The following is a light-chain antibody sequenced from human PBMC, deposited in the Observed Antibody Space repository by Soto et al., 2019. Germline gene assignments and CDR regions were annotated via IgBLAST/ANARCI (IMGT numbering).Light chain of an antibody. Sequence: QSVLTQPPSASGTPGQRVTISCSGSRSNIGTNTVNWYQHLPGSAPKVLIYSNNHRPSGVPDRFSGSKSGTSASLAISGLQSEDEADYYCATWDDSLNGQVFGTGTKVTVL. J-gene: IGLJ1*01. V-gene: IGLV1-44*01. CDR3: ATWDDSLNGQV. CDR1: RSNIGTNT. CDR2: SNN.